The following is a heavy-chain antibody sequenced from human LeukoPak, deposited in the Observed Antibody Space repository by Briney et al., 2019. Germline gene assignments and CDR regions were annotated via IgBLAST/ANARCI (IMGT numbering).Heavy chain of an antibody. CDR3: ARRDLITGTTDY. CDR1: GGSISSYY. CDR2: IYYSGST. J-gene: IGHJ4*02. D-gene: IGHD1-7*01. V-gene: IGHV4-59*01. Sequence: KPSETLSLTCTVSGGSISSYYWSWIRQPPGKGLEWIGYIYYSGSTNYNPSLKSRVTISVDTSKNQFSLKLSSVTAADTAVYYCARRDLITGTTDYWGQGILVTVSS.